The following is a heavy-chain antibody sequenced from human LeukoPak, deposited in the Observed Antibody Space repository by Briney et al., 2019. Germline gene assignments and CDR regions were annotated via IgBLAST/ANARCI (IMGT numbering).Heavy chain of an antibody. CDR3: AREAYGDLLSYFDY. CDR1: GGSISSYY. D-gene: IGHD4-17*01. V-gene: IGHV4-59*01. Sequence: PSETLSLTCTVSGGSISSYYWGWIRQPPGKGLEWIGYIYYSGSTNYNPSLKSRVTISVDTSKNQFSLKLSSVTAADTAVYYCAREAYGDLLSYFDYWGQGTLVTVSS. J-gene: IGHJ4*02. CDR2: IYYSGST.